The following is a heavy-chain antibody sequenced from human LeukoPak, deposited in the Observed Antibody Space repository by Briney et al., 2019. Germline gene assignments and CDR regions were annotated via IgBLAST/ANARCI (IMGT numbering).Heavy chain of an antibody. J-gene: IGHJ4*02. CDR1: GFTFSDYY. Sequence: PGGSLRLSCAASGFTFSDYYMSWIRQAPGKGLEWVSYISSSGSTIYYADSVKGRFTISRDNAKNSLCLQMNSLRAGDTAVYYCARCLHYFDSSGYPDYWGQGTLVTVSS. V-gene: IGHV3-11*01. CDR3: ARCLHYFDSSGYPDY. D-gene: IGHD3-22*01. CDR2: ISSSGSTI.